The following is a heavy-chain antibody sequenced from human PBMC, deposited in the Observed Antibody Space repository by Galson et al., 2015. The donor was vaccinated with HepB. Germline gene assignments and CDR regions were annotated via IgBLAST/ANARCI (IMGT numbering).Heavy chain of an antibody. CDR2: ISSNGGST. V-gene: IGHV3-64*01. Sequence: SLRLSCAASGFTFSSYAMHWVRQAPGKGLEYVSAISSNGGSTYYANSVKGRFTISRDNSKNTLYLQMGSLRAEDMAVYYCARVGDPYSSGWPQRLADVWGQGTTVTVSS. D-gene: IGHD6-19*01. CDR1: GFTFSSYA. CDR3: ARVGDPYSSGWPQRLADV. J-gene: IGHJ6*02.